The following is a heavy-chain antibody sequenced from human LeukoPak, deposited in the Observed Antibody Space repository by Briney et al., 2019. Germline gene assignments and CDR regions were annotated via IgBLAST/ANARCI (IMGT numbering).Heavy chain of an antibody. CDR3: VTYFVNGGGRGH. CDR1: GASVSSGDYH. Sequence: PSETLSLTCTVSGASVSSGDYHWSWVRQAPGKGQEWIGHNQNPSYNPSLKSRVVISIHTSRNQFSLTLNTVTAADTATYFCVTYFVNGGGRGHWGPGALVTVSS. D-gene: IGHD3-9*01. V-gene: IGHV4-61*08. J-gene: IGHJ4*02. CDR2: HNQNP.